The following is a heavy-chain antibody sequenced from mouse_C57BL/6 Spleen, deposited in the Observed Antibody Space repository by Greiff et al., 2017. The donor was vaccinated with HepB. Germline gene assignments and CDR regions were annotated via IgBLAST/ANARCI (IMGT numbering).Heavy chain of an antibody. Sequence: QVTLKESGPGILQSSQTLSLTCSFSGFSLSTSGMGVSWIRQPSGKGLEWLAHIYWDDDKRYNPSLKSRLTISKDTSRNQVFLKITSVDTADTATYYCARSGIGPIWFAYWGQGTLVTVSA. CDR3: ARSGIGPIWFAY. CDR2: IYWDDDK. CDR1: GFSLSTSGMG. J-gene: IGHJ3*01. V-gene: IGHV8-12*01.